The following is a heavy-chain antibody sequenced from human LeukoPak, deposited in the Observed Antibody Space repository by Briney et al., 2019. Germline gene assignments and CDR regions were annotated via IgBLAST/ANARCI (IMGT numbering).Heavy chain of an antibody. Sequence: VASVKVSCKASGYTFSDNYIHWVRQAPGQGLEWVGWINPNSGGTNYAQKFQGRVTMTRDTSISTAYMELSRLRSDDTAVYYCARVAPLRLGELSFLRFWDYWGQGTLVTVSP. D-gene: IGHD3-16*02. CDR2: INPNSGGT. CDR3: ARVAPLRLGELSFLRFWDY. CDR1: GYTFSDNY. V-gene: IGHV1-2*02. J-gene: IGHJ4*02.